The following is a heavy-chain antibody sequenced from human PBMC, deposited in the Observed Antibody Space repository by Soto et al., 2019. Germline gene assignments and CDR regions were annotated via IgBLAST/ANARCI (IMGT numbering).Heavy chain of an antibody. D-gene: IGHD6-6*01. CDR2: ISYDGSNK. CDR3: AREGHLVSDYYYYGMDV. J-gene: IGHJ6*02. V-gene: IGHV3-30-3*01. Sequence: QVQLVESGGGVVQPGRSLRLSCAASGFTFSSYAMHWVRQAPGKGLEWVAVISYDGSNKYYADSVKGRFTISRDNSKNTLYLQMNSLRAEDTAVYYCAREGHLVSDYYYYGMDVWGQGTTVTVSS. CDR1: GFTFSSYA.